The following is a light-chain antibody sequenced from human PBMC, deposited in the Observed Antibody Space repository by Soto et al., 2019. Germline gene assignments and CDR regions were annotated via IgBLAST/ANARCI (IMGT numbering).Light chain of an antibody. V-gene: IGKV3D-11*01. CDR1: QDVSSH. Sequence: QSPATLSESPGGRVIVSCTASQDVSSHVAWYQQRPGQAPRLLINAASIRATGIPARFSGSGSGTDFTLTISSLEPEDFAVYYCQQRDICPWTFGQGSKVDIK. J-gene: IGKJ1*01. CDR2: AAS. CDR3: QQRDICPWT.